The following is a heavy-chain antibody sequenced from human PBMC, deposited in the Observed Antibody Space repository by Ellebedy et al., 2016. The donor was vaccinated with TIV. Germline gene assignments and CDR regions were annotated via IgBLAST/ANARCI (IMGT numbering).Heavy chain of an antibody. CDR3: ARDQAAGTLDDGYTFDY. J-gene: IGHJ4*02. CDR1: GFTFSDYY. CDR2: ISSSGSTI. V-gene: IGHV3-11*04. Sequence: PGGSLRLSCAASGFTFSDYYMSWIRQAPGKGLEWVSYISSSGSTIYYADSVKGRFTISRDNAKNSLYLQMNSLRAEDTAVYYCARDQAAGTLDDGYTFDYWGQGTLVTVSS. D-gene: IGHD6-13*01.